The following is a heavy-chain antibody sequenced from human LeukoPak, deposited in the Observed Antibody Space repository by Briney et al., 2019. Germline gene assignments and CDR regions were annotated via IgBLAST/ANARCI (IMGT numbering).Heavy chain of an antibody. CDR3: SRDSYGYQPEFGFAV. V-gene: IGHV3-49*03. CDR2: IAGKTHPETT. D-gene: IGHD5-24*01. Sequence: GGSLRLSCTAAGFTFGDYSISWFRQAPGKGLQWVGFIAGKTHPETTEYAASVKGRFSISRDDSKSVAYLEMNSLNTEDTAVYFCSRDSYGYQPEFGFAVWGPGTTVTVSS. CDR1: GFTFGDYS. J-gene: IGHJ6*02.